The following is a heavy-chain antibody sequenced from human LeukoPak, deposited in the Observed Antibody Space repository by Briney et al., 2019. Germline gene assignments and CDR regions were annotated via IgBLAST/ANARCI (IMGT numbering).Heavy chain of an antibody. CDR1: GHTFTSYG. Sequence: ASVKVSCKASGHTFTSYGISWVRQAPGQGLEWMGWISAYNGNTNYAQKLQGRVTMTTDTSTSTAYMELRSLRSDDTAVYYCARLGYCSSTSCPGFDYWGQGTLVTVS. CDR2: ISAYNGNT. J-gene: IGHJ4*02. D-gene: IGHD2-2*01. V-gene: IGHV1-18*01. CDR3: ARLGYCSSTSCPGFDY.